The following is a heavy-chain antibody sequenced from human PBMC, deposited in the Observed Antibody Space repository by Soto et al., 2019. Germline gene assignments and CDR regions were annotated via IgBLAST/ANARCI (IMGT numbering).Heavy chain of an antibody. V-gene: IGHV1-18*01. CDR3: ASYSGWYDYVAFDI. J-gene: IGHJ3*02. D-gene: IGHD6-19*01. CDR1: GYTFTSYG. Sequence: ASVKVSCKASGYTFTSYGISWVRQAPGQGLEWMGWISAYNGNTNYAQKLQGRVTMTTDTSTSTAYMELRSLRSDDTAVYYCASYSGWYDYVAFDIWGQGTMVTVSS. CDR2: ISAYNGNT.